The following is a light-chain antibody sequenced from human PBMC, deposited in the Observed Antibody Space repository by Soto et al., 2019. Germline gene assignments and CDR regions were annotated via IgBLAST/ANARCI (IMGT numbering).Light chain of an antibody. CDR1: QSVSSY. J-gene: IGKJ2*01. CDR2: DAS. CDR3: QQRSNWPPYT. V-gene: IGKV3-11*01. Sequence: EIVLTQSPATLSLSPGERATLSCRASQSVSSYLAWYQQKPGQAPRLLIYDASNRATGIPARFSGSGSGTDIPRTSSSLAPEDVAVYCCQQRSNWPPYTFGQGTKLEIK.